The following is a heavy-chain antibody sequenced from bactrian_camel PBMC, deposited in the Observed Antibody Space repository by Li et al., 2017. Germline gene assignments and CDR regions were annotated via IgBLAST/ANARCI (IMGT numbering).Heavy chain of an antibody. CDR2: ISSGGGTT. V-gene: IGHV3S40*01. CDR3: ANTVAGSPYY. Sequence: VQLVESGGGLVQPGGSLRLSCVVSGFTFRSYIMSWDRQAPGKGLEWVSDISSGGGTTNYEDSVKGRFTISRDNAKNMVYLHLNSLKTEDMAMYYCANTVAGSPYYWGQGTQVTVS. D-gene: IGHD6*01. CDR1: GFTFRSYI. J-gene: IGHJ4*01.